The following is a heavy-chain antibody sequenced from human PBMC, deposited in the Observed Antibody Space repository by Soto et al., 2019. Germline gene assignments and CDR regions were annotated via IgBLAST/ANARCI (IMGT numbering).Heavy chain of an antibody. D-gene: IGHD6-19*01. V-gene: IGHV3-23*01. CDR1: GFTFSSYA. Sequence: GGSLRLSCAASGFTFSSYAMSWVRQAPGKGLEWVSTISGSGVSTYYADSVKGRFTISRDNSQNTLYLQMNSLRAEDTAVYYCVKDPRPVPGGLMAVAGTNWGQGTLVTVSS. CDR2: ISGSGVST. J-gene: IGHJ4*02. CDR3: VKDPRPVPGGLMAVAGTN.